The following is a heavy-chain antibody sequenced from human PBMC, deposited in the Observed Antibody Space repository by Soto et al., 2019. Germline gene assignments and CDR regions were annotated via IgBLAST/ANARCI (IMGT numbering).Heavy chain of an antibody. CDR2: IKSKTDGGTT. J-gene: IGHJ6*02. V-gene: IGHV3-15*07. D-gene: IGHD3-22*01. CDR1: GFTFSNAW. CDR3: TTEDPHYYDSSGVRWATDYYGMDV. Sequence: GGSLRLSCAASGFTFSNAWMNWVRQAPGKGLEWVGRIKSKTDGGTTDYAAPVKGRFTISRDDSKNTLYLQMNSLKTEDTAVYYCTTEDPHYYDSSGVRWATDYYGMDVWGQGTTVTVSS.